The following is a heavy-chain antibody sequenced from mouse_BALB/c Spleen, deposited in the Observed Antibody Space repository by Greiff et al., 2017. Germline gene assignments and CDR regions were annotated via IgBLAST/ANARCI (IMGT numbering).Heavy chain of an antibody. J-gene: IGHJ2*01. CDR3: TYITTVVGGY. V-gene: IGHV1S127*01. D-gene: IGHD1-1*01. CDR1: GYTFTSYW. CDR2: IDPSDSYT. Sequence: QVQLKQPGAELVKPGASVKMSCKASGYTFTSYWMHWVKQRPGQGLEWIGTIDPSDSYTSYNQKFKGKATLTVDTSSSTAYMQLSSLTSEDSAVYYCTYITTVVGGYWGQGTTLTVSS.